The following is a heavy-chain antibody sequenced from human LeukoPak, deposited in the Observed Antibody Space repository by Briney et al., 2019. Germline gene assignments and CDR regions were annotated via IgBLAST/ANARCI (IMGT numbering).Heavy chain of an antibody. CDR2: ISYDGGDK. CDR3: AATVRHYSDSGGQLHH. CDR1: GVTFSTYD. J-gene: IGHJ1*01. Sequence: GGSLRLSCAASGVTFSTYDMHWVRQAPGKGLEWVAVISYDGGDKFYADSVKGRFTISRDNSRNTLFLQTNSLRAEDTAVYFCAATVRHYSDSGGQLHHWGQGTLVTVSS. V-gene: IGHV3-30*01. D-gene: IGHD3-22*01.